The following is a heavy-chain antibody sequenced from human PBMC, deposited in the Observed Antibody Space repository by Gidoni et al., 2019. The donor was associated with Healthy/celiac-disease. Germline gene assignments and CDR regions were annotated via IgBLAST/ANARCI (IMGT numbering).Heavy chain of an antibody. Sequence: QVQLVESGGGVVQPGRSLRLSCSASGFTFSSYGMYWVRQAPGKGLEGVAVIWYDGSNKYYADSVKGRFTISRDNSKNTLYLQMNSLRAEDTAVYYCAGEDYGDLYFDYWGQGTLVTVSS. V-gene: IGHV3-33*01. J-gene: IGHJ4*02. D-gene: IGHD4-17*01. CDR3: AGEDYGDLYFDY. CDR1: GFTFSSYG. CDR2: IWYDGSNK.